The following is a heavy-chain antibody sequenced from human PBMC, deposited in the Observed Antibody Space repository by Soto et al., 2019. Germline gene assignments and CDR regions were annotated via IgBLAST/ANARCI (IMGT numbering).Heavy chain of an antibody. CDR1: GFTFSSYG. CDR3: AKDHGAHCSGGSCYRDLYYYMDV. J-gene: IGHJ6*03. Sequence: GGSLRLSCAASGFTFSSYGMHWVRQAPGKGLEWVAVISYDGSNKYYADSVKGRFTISRDNSKNTLYLQMNSLRAEDTAVYYCAKDHGAHCSGGSCYRDLYYYMDVWGKGTTVTVSS. V-gene: IGHV3-30*18. CDR2: ISYDGSNK. D-gene: IGHD2-15*01.